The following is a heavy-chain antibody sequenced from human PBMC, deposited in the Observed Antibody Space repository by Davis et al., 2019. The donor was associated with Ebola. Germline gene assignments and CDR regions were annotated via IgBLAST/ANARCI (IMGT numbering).Heavy chain of an antibody. Sequence: PSETLSLTCTVSGGSISSSSYYWGWIRQPPGKGLEWIGSIYYSGSTYYNPSLKSRVTISVDTSKNQFSLKLSSVTAADTAVYYCARRVKKPEYYDFWSGFFDYWGQGTLVTVSS. J-gene: IGHJ4*02. V-gene: IGHV4-39*01. D-gene: IGHD3-3*01. CDR3: ARRVKKPEYYDFWSGFFDY. CDR1: GGSISSSSYY. CDR2: IYYSGST.